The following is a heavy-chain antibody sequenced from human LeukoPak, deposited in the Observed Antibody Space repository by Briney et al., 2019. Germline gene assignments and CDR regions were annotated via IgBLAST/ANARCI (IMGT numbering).Heavy chain of an antibody. CDR3: ARGSLYYDSSPSYGMDV. CDR2: MNPNSGNT. D-gene: IGHD3-22*01. CDR1: GYTFTSYD. Sequence: ASVKVSCKASGYTFTSYDINWVRQATGQGLGWMGWMNPNSGNTGYAQKFQGRVTMTRNTSISTAYMELSSLRSEDTAVYYCARGSLYYDSSPSYGMDVWGQGTTVTVSS. J-gene: IGHJ6*02. V-gene: IGHV1-8*01.